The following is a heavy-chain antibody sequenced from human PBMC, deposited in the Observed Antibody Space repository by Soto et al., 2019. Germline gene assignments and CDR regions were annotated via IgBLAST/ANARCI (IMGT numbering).Heavy chain of an antibody. J-gene: IGHJ4*02. D-gene: IGHD2-2*01. Sequence: QVQLQQWGAGLLKPSETLSLTCAVYGGSFSGYYWSWIRQPPGKGLEWIGEINHSGSTNYNPSLKSRVTISVDTSKNQFSLKLSSGTAADTAVYYCARAYCSSTSCYFIDYWGQGTLVTVSS. CDR2: INHSGST. V-gene: IGHV4-34*01. CDR1: GGSFSGYY. CDR3: ARAYCSSTSCYFIDY.